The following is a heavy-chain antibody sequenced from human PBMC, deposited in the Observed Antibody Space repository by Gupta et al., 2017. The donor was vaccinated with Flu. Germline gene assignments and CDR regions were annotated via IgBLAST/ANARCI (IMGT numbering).Heavy chain of an antibody. CDR2: IQYDGFTK. CDR1: GIPFRTSG. D-gene: IGHD6-19*01. V-gene: IGHV3-33*01. J-gene: IGHJ4*02. CDR3: AREGSPQWLRRFDY. Sequence: QVQLVESGGGVVQPGRSLTLSCAASGIPFRTSGIHWVRQAPGKGLEWVTFIQYDGFTKYYADSVRGRFSISRDNSRNTVYLQMNSLRPEDTAVYYCAREGSPQWLRRFDYWGQGALVTVSS.